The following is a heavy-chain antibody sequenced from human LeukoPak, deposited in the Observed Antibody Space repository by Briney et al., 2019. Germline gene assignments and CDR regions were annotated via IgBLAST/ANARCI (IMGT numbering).Heavy chain of an antibody. CDR2: ISGSGGYT. V-gene: IGHV3-23*01. Sequence: PGGSLRLSCAASGFTFSSYAMSWVRQAQGKGLEWVSGISGSGGYTNYADSVKGRFTISRDNSKNTLYLQVNSLRAEDTAVYYCAKEDSSSSPPLDYWGQGTLVVVSS. D-gene: IGHD6-6*01. J-gene: IGHJ4*02. CDR3: AKEDSSSSPPLDY. CDR1: GFTFSSYA.